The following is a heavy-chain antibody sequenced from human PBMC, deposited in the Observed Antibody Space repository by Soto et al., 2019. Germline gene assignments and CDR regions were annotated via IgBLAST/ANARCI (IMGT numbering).Heavy chain of an antibody. V-gene: IGHV3-21*06. J-gene: IGHJ4*02. CDR1: GFTFTRYS. CDR2: ISSTTNYI. Sequence: LGGSLRLSCAASGFTFTRYSMNWVRQAPGKGLEWVSSISSTTNYIYYGDSMKGRFTISRDNAKNSLYLEMNSLRAEDTAVYYCARESEDLTSNFDYWGQGTLVTVSS. CDR3: ARESEDLTSNFDY.